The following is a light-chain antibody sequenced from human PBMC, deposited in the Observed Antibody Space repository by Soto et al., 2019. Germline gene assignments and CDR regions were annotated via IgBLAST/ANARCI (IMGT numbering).Light chain of an antibody. CDR1: QSVDIK. V-gene: IGKV3D-15*01. Sequence: EVVMTQSPATLSVSPGERATLPCRASQSVDIKLAWYQQKPGQAPRLLLYGASTRATGIPAGFSGSGSGTEFTLTISSLLAEDFVVYYCQQYNEWPSLTFGPGTKLEIK. J-gene: IGKJ2*01. CDR3: QQYNEWPSLT. CDR2: GAS.